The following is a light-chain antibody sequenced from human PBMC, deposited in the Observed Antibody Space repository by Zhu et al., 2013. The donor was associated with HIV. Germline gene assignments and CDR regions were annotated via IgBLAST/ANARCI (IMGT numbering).Light chain of an antibody. CDR3: MQGTDWPYS. CDR1: QSLLHRNGKNY. Sequence: DIVMTQSPLSLSVTPGEPASISCRSSQSLLHRNGKNYLDWYLQKPGQSPQLLIYLTSHRASGVPDRFSGSGSGTDFTLTISRVEAEDVGVYYCMQGTDWPYSFGQGTKLEIK. J-gene: IGKJ2*03. V-gene: IGKV2-28*01. CDR2: LTS.